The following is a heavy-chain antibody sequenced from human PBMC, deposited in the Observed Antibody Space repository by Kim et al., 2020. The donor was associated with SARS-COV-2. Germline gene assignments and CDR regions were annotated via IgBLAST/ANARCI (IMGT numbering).Heavy chain of an antibody. D-gene: IGHD6-19*01. CDR2: ISSDGGST. CDR3: ARVGYSSGWYFDY. CDR1: GFSFSSYT. Sequence: GGSLRLSCVASGFSFSSYTMHWVRQAPGKELDYVSAISSDGGSTYYANSVKGRFTISRDNSKNTLYLQMGSLRAEDMAVYYCARVGYSSGWYFDYWGQGTLVTVSS. J-gene: IGHJ4*02. V-gene: IGHV3-64*01.